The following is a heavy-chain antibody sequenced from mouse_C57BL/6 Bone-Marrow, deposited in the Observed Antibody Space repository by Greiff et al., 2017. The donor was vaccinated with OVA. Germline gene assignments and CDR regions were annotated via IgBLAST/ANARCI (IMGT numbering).Heavy chain of an antibody. D-gene: IGHD1-1*01. V-gene: IGHV1-42*01. J-gene: IGHJ1*03. CDR3: ARYYYGSSYWYFDV. Sequence: VQLQQSGPELVKPGASVKISCKASGYSFTGYYMNWVKQSPEKSLEWIGEINPSTGGTTYNQKFKAKATLTVDKSSSTAYMQLKSLTSEDSAVYYGARYYYGSSYWYFDVWGTGTTVTVSS. CDR1: GYSFTGYY. CDR2: INPSTGGT.